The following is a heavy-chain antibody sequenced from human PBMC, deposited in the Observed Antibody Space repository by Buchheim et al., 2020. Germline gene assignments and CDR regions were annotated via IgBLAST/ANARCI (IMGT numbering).Heavy chain of an antibody. Sequence: EVQLLESGGGLVQPGGSLRLSCAASGFTFSSYAMSWVRQAPGKGLEWVSAIRVSGGSTYYADSVKGRFSIPRNNSKNTLYLQMNSLRAEDTAVYYCAKEVWSGTYYYYGMDVWGQGTT. D-gene: IGHD3-3*01. J-gene: IGHJ6*02. V-gene: IGHV3-23*01. CDR2: IRVSGGST. CDR1: GFTFSSYA. CDR3: AKEVWSGTYYYYGMDV.